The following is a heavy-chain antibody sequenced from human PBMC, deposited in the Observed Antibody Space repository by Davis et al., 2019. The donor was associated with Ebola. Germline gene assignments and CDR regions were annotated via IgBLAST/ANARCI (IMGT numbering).Heavy chain of an antibody. CDR3: ARQLYTGSSADWFDP. J-gene: IGHJ5*02. D-gene: IGHD6-6*01. Sequence: SETLSLTCTVSGGSVSTSSYYWGWIRQPPRKGLEWIGSIFYSGKTYYNSSLQSRVTISVDTSKNQFSLKLTSVSAADTAVYYCARQLYTGSSADWFDPWGQGTLVTVSS. CDR2: IFYSGKT. CDR1: GGSVSTSSYY. V-gene: IGHV4-39*01.